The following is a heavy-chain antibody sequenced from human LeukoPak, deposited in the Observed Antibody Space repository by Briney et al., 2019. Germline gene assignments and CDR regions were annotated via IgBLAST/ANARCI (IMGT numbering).Heavy chain of an antibody. Sequence: SQTLSLTCTVSGGSISSGSYYWSWIRQPAGKGLEWIGRIYTSGSTNYNPSLKSRVTISVDTSKNQFPLKLSSVTAADTAVYYCARFTYYYDSRGYRAHWFDPWGQGTLVTVSS. CDR3: ARFTYYYDSRGYRAHWFDP. CDR1: GGSISSGSYY. J-gene: IGHJ5*02. V-gene: IGHV4-61*02. CDR2: IYTSGST. D-gene: IGHD3-22*01.